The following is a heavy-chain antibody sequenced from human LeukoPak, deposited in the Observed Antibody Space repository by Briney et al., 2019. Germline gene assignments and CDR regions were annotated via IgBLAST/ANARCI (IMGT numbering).Heavy chain of an antibody. J-gene: IGHJ4*02. CDR2: IYYSGST. V-gene: IGHV4-59*01. CDR1: GGSISSYY. D-gene: IGHD6-19*01. CDR3: ARVGSSGWFPTY. Sequence: SETLTLTCTVPGGSISSYYWSWIRQPPGKGLEWIGYIYYSGSTNYNPSLKSRVTISVDTSKNQFSLKLSSVTAADTAVYYCARVGSSGWFPTYWGQGTLVTVSS.